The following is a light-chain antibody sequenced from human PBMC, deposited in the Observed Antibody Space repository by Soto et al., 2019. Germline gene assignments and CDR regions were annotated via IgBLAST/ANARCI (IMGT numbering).Light chain of an antibody. V-gene: IGLV2-14*03. CDR1: SSDVGGYNY. CDR2: DVS. J-gene: IGLJ1*01. CDR3: SSYTTSSTYV. Sequence: QSVLTQPASVSRSPGQSITISCTGTSSDVGGYNYVSWYQQHPGKAPNLMIYDVSNRPSGVSNRFSGSKSGNTASLTISGLQAEDEADYYCSSYTTSSTYVFGTGTKVTVL.